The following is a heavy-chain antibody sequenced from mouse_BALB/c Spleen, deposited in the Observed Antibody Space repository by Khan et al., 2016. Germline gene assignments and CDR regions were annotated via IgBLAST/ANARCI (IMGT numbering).Heavy chain of an antibody. J-gene: IGHJ2*01. V-gene: IGHV5-6-5*01. CDR2: ISSGGNT. Sequence: EVQLQESGGGLVKPGGSLKLSCAAPGFTFSSYAMSWVRQTPEKRLEWVASISSGGNTFYPDSLKGRFTISRDNARNILYLQMSSLRSEDTAMYYCTRGVTTVVDYFDYWGQGTTLTVSS. D-gene: IGHD1-1*01. CDR3: TRGVTTVVDYFDY. CDR1: GFTFSSYA.